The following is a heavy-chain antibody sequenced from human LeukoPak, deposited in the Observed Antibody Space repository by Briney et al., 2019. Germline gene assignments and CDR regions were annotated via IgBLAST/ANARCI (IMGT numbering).Heavy chain of an antibody. J-gene: IGHJ1*01. Sequence: GGSLRLSCAASGFTFSSYSMNWVRQAPGKGLEWVSSISSSSSYIYYADSVKGRFTVSRDNAKNSLYLQMNSLRAEDTAAYYCARGYSSGRYGFAEYFHHWGQGTLVTVSS. V-gene: IGHV3-21*01. CDR2: ISSSSSYI. CDR1: GFTFSSYS. D-gene: IGHD6-19*01. CDR3: ARGYSSGRYGFAEYFHH.